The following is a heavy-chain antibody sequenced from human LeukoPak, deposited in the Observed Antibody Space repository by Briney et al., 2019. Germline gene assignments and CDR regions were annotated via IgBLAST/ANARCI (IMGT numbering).Heavy chain of an antibody. Sequence: ASVKVSCKVSGYTFTDYYMHWVRQAPGQGLEWVGWINPKSGGTNYAQQFQGRVTMTRDTSISTAYMELSNLRSDDTAVYYCARGVAAAGGRWFDPWGQGTLVTVSS. CDR1: GYTFTDYY. J-gene: IGHJ5*02. CDR2: INPKSGGT. V-gene: IGHV1-2*02. D-gene: IGHD6-13*01. CDR3: ARGVAAAGGRWFDP.